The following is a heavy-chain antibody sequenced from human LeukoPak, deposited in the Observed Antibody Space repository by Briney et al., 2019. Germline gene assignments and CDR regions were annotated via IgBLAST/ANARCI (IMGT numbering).Heavy chain of an antibody. CDR1: GYTFSGYY. CDR3: ARDTLRSITMVRGVLIDY. J-gene: IGHJ4*02. D-gene: IGHD3-10*01. CDR2: INPNSGGT. V-gene: IGHV1-2*02. Sequence: ASVKVSCKASGYTFSGYYMHWVRQAPGQGLEWMGWINPNSGGTNYAQKFQGRVTMTRDTSISTAYMELSRLRSDDTAVYYCARDTLRSITMVRGVLIDYWGQGTLVTVSS.